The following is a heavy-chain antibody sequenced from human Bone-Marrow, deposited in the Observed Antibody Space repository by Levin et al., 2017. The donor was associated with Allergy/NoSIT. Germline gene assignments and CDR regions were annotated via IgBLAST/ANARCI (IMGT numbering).Heavy chain of an antibody. D-gene: IGHD5-24*01. CDR3: AKHSGFTYGYSDAFDV. V-gene: IGHV3-23*01. Sequence: GGSLRLSCAASGFTFRNFAMTWVRQAPGMGLEWVSAINYSGGKTYYADSVKGRFTLSRDNSKNTLFLEMNNLRVGDTALYYCAKHSGFTYGYSDAFDVWGQGAMVTVSS. J-gene: IGHJ3*01. CDR1: GFTFRNFA. CDR2: INYSGGKT.